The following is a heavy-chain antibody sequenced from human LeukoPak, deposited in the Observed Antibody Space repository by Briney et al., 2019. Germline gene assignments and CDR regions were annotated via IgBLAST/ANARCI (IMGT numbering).Heavy chain of an antibody. D-gene: IGHD3-9*01. V-gene: IGHV4-59*01. CDR3: ARDHRPYYDILTGYQYYYGMDV. J-gene: IGHJ6*04. CDR1: GGSISSYY. Sequence: SETLSLTCTVSGGSISSYYWSWIRQPPGKGLEWIGYIYYSGSTNYNPSLKSRVTISVDTSKNQFSLKLSSVTAADTAVYYCARDHRPYYDILTGYQYYYGMDVGGKGTTVTVSS. CDR2: IYYSGST.